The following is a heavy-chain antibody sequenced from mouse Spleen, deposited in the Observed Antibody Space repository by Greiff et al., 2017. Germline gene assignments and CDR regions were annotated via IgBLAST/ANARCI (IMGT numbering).Heavy chain of an antibody. D-gene: IGHD2-4*01. J-gene: IGHJ3*01. V-gene: IGHV1-55*01. CDR2: IYPGSGST. CDR3: ARSYDHDGGTWFAY. Sequence: QVQLQQPGAELVKPGASVKMSCKASGYTFTSHWITWVKQRPGQGLEWIGDIYPGSGSTNYNEKFKSKATLTVDTSSSTAYMQLSSLTSEDSAVYYCARSYDHDGGTWFAYWGQGTLVTVSA. CDR1: GYTFTSHW.